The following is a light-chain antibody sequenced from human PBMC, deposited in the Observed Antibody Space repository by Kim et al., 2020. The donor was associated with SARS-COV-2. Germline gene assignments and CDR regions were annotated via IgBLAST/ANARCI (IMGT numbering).Light chain of an antibody. CDR3: MQGTQTIT. J-gene: IGKJ5*01. CDR2: LVS. CDR1: QSLLHSNGITY. Sequence: ESASISCRSSQSLLHSNGITYLDWFLQKPGQSPQLLVYLVSTRASGVPDRFSGSGSGTDFTLKISRVEAEDVGIYYCMQGTQTITFGQRTRLEIK. V-gene: IGKV2-28*01.